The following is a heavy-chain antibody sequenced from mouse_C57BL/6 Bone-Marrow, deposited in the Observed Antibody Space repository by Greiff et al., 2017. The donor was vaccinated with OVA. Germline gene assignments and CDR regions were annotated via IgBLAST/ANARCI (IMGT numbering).Heavy chain of an antibody. D-gene: IGHD2-13*01. CDR3: ARGRLYYAMDY. CDR2: IYPRSGNT. J-gene: IGHJ4*01. Sequence: VQLQQSGAELARPGASVKLSCKASGYTFTSYGISWVKQRPGQGLEWIGEIYPRSGNTYYNEKFKGKATLTADKSSSTAYMELRSLTSEDSAVYFCARGRLYYAMDYWGQGTSVTVSS. V-gene: IGHV1-81*01. CDR1: GYTFTSYG.